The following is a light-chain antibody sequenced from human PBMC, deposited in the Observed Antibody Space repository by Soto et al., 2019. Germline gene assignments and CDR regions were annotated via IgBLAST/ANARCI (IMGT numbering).Light chain of an antibody. CDR2: AAS. CDR1: QSISSY. V-gene: IGKV1-39*01. J-gene: IGKJ4*01. CDR3: QQSYSTPLT. Sequence: DIHLTQSPSSLSASVGNSVTITCRASQSISSYLNWYQQKPGKAPKFLIYAASSLQSGVPSRFSGSGSGTDFTLTISSLQPEDFATYYCQQSYSTPLTFGGGTKVDIK.